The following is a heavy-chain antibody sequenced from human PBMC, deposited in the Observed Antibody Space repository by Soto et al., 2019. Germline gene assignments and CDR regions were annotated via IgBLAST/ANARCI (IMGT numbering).Heavy chain of an antibody. CDR1: GGSVSSGSYY. V-gene: IGHV4-61*01. D-gene: IGHD3-3*01. CDR3: ARDPIDHDFWSGKNWFDP. Sequence: QVQLQESGPGLVKPSETLSLTCTVSGGSVSSGSYYWSWIRQPPGKGLEWIGYIYYSGSTNYNPSLKSRVTISVATSKNQFSLKLSSVTAADTAVYYCARDPIDHDFWSGKNWFDPWGQGTLVTVSS. CDR2: IYYSGST. J-gene: IGHJ5*02.